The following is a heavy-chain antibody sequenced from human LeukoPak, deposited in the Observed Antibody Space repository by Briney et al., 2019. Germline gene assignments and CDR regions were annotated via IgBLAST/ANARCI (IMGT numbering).Heavy chain of an antibody. D-gene: IGHD2-2*01. CDR1: GLTFKNAW. V-gene: IGHV3-7*01. CDR2: INPAGRDT. J-gene: IGHJ4*02. Sequence: PGGSLRLSCAASGLTFKNAWLSWDRQTPGKGLEWVANINPAGRDTYCMDSVKGRFTISRENVKKSTFLQMNSLRVEETAFYHCVRWGVTAGMQDWGQGTLVTVSS. CDR3: VRWGVTAGMQD.